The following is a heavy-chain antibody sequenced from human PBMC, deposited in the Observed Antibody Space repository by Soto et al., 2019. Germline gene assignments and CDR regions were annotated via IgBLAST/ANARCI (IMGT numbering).Heavy chain of an antibody. CDR2: INNDGTTT. CDR3: ARGGLVTQIYYFYAVHV. CDR1: GFTFSSYW. D-gene: IGHD2-21*02. J-gene: IGHJ6*02. Sequence: EVQLVESGGGLVQPGGSLILSCAASGFTFSSYWMHWVRQAPGKGLVWVSRINNDGTTTTYADSVKGRFTISRDNAKNTLYLQMNSLRAEDTAVYYCARGGLVTQIYYFYAVHVWGQGTTVTVSS. V-gene: IGHV3-74*01.